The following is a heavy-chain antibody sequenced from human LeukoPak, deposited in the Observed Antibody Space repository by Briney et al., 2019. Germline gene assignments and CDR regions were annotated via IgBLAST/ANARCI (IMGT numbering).Heavy chain of an antibody. CDR1: GRSISSCDYY. D-gene: IGHD2-2*01. V-gene: IGHV4-31*03. Sequence: SETLSLTCTVSGRSISSCDYYWSWIRQHPGKGLECIGYIYYSASTYYNPSLRSRVMILVDTSKNQYALKLTSVTAADTAVYDCARGVLPAPNWFGPWGQGTLVTGSS. J-gene: IGHJ5*02. CDR3: ARGVLPAPNWFGP. CDR2: IYYSAST.